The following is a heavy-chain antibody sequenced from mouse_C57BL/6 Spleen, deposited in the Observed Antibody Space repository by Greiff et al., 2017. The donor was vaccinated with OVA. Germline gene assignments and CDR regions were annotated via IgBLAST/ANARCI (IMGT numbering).Heavy chain of an antibody. CDR3: ARMENYYGSSYKAWFGY. J-gene: IGHJ3*01. CDR2: IDPSDSYT. CDR1: GYTFTSYW. D-gene: IGHD1-1*01. V-gene: IGHV1-69*01. Sequence: QVQLQQPGAELVMPGASVKLSCKASGYTFTSYWMHWVKQRPGQGLEWIGEIDPSDSYTNYNQKFKGKSTLTVDKSSSTANMQLSSLTSEDSAVDYCARMENYYGSSYKAWFGYWGQGTLVTVAA.